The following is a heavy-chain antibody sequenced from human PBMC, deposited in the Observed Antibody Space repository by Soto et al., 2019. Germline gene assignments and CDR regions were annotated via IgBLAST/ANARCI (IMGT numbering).Heavy chain of an antibody. V-gene: IGHV5-51*01. CDR1: GEKFTSYW. Sequence: ASETTSDKGSGEKFTSYWFGPVRQIPGKKMEWMGIIYPGDSDTRYSPSFQGQVTISADKSISTAYLQWSSLKASDTAMYYCARTSAAGKYYYGMDVWGHGTTVTVSS. CDR2: IYPGDSDT. D-gene: IGHD6-13*01. J-gene: IGHJ6*02. CDR3: ARTSAAGKYYYGMDV.